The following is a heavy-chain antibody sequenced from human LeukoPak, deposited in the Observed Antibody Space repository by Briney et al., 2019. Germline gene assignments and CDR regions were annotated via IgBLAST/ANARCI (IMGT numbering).Heavy chain of an antibody. CDR3: ARAESSWYDWFDP. D-gene: IGHD6-13*01. Sequence: SETPSLTCTVSGGSISSYYWSWIRQPPGKGLEWIGSIYHSGSTYYNPSLKSRVTISVDTSKNQFSLKLSSVTAADTAVYYCARAESSWYDWFDPWGQGTLVTVSS. J-gene: IGHJ5*02. V-gene: IGHV4-38-2*02. CDR2: IYHSGST. CDR1: GGSISSYY.